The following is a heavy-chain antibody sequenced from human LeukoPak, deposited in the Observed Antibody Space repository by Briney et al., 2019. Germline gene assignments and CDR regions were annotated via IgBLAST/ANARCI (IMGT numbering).Heavy chain of an antibody. CDR2: IKQEGSEK. CDR1: GFTFRSYW. D-gene: IGHD1-26*01. CDR3: ARDGAPFDQ. V-gene: IGHV3-7*05. Sequence: GGSLRLSCAASGFTFRSYWMSWVRQAPGKGLEWVANIKQEGSEKYYVDSVKGRFTISRDDAKNSLFLQMNSLRADDTAVYYCARDGAPFDQWGQGTLVIVSS. J-gene: IGHJ4*02.